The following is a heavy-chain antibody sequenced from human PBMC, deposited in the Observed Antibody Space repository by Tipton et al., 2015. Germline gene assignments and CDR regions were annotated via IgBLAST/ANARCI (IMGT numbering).Heavy chain of an antibody. CDR1: SDSISKYY. J-gene: IGHJ5*02. V-gene: IGHV4-59*08. CDR2: IQYSGST. Sequence: TLSLTCSVSSDSISKYYWSWIRQPPGKELEWIGYIQYSGSTNYNPSLKSRVTISVDTSKNQFSLKLTSVTAADTAVYYCARRVVTTGDDWFDPWGQGTLVTVSS. D-gene: IGHD2-21*02. CDR3: ARRVVTTGDDWFDP.